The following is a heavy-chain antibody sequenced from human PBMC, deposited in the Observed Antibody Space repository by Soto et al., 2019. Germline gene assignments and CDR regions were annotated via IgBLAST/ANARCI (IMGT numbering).Heavy chain of an antibody. V-gene: IGHV1-8*01. J-gene: IGHJ6*02. D-gene: IGHD5-12*01. CDR1: GYTFTSYD. CDR2: MNPNSGNT. Sequence: QVQLVQSGAEVKKPGASVKVSCKASGYTFTSYDINWVRQATGQGLEWMGWMNPNSGNTGYAQKYQGGVTMTRNNSISTAYMELSSLRSEDTAVYYCARGSGWLPRYYDYYGMDVWGQGTTVTVSS. CDR3: ARGSGWLPRYYDYYGMDV.